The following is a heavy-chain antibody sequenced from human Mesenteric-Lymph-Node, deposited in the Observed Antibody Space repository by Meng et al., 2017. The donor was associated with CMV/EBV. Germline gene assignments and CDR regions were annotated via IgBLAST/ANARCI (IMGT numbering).Heavy chain of an antibody. CDR1: GFSFSSFG. V-gene: IGHV3-23*01. CDR2: ISGNGYTT. CDR3: AKRRDGYKDF. Sequence: GESLKISCATSGFSFSSFGMNWVRQAPGKGLEWVSAISGNGYTTYYADSVKGRFTMSRDNSKNTLYLQMNSLRDEDTAVYFCAKRRDGYKDFWGQGTLVTVSS. J-gene: IGHJ4*02. D-gene: IGHD5-24*01.